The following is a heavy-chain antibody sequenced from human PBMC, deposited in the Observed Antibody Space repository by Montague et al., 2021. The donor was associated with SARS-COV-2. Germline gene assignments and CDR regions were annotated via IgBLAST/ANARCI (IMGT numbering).Heavy chain of an antibody. Sequence: SLRLSCAASGFTFSRYDMHWVRQATGKGLEWVSAIGTAGDPYYPGSVKGRFTSSRENAKNSLYLQMNSLRAGDTAVYYCARGILDSSGYYFDYWGQGTLVTVSS. J-gene: IGHJ4*02. CDR2: IGTAGDP. CDR1: GFTFSRYD. V-gene: IGHV3-13*05. CDR3: ARGILDSSGYYFDY. D-gene: IGHD3-22*01.